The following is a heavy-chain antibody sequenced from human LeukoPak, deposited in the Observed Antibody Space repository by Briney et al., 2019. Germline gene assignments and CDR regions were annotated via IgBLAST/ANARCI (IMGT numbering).Heavy chain of an antibody. CDR1: GGSISSSSYY. CDR2: IYYSGST. J-gene: IGHJ4*02. Sequence: SETLSLTCTVSGGSISSSSYYWGWIRQPPGKGLEWIGSIYYSGSTYYNPSLKSRVTISVDTSKNQFSLKLSSGTAADTAVYYCARANMVRGDPYFDYWGQGTLVTVSS. CDR3: ARANMVRGDPYFDY. D-gene: IGHD3-10*01. V-gene: IGHV4-39*01.